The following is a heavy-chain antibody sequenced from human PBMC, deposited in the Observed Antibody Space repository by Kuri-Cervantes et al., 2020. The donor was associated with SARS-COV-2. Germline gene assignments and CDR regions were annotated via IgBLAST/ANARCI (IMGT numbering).Heavy chain of an antibody. CDR3: AREDCTNGVCYSYYYYGMDV. V-gene: IGHV1-69*06. CDR1: GGTFISYA. CDR2: IIPIFGTA. Sequence: SVKVSCKASGGTFISYAISWVRQATGQGLEWMGGIIPIFGTANYAQKFQGRVTITADKSTSTAYMELSSRRSEETAVYYCAREDCTNGVCYSYYYYGMDVWGQGTTVTVSS. J-gene: IGHJ6*02. D-gene: IGHD2-8*01.